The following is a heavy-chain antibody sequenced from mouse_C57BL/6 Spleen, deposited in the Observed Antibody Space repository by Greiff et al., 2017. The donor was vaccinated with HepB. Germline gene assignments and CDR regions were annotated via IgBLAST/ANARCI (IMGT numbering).Heavy chain of an antibody. Sequence: QVQLQQPGAELVKPGASVKLSCKASGYTFTSYWMQWVKQRPGQGLEWIGEIDPSDSYTNYNQKFKGKATLTVDTSSSTAYMQLSSLTSEDSAVYYGARTSPSSSWYFDVWGTGTTVTVSS. CDR2: IDPSDSYT. CDR3: ARTSPSSSWYFDV. D-gene: IGHD1-1*01. J-gene: IGHJ1*03. V-gene: IGHV1-50*01. CDR1: GYTFTSYW.